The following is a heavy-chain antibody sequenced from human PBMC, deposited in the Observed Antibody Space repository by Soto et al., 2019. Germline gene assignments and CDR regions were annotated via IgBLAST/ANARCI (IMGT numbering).Heavy chain of an antibody. D-gene: IGHD6-19*01. CDR3: TRARDFYNGGWYYDYFDY. J-gene: IGHJ4*02. CDR2: IKPEGFEK. CDR1: DXSLTNFR. Sequence: SHRLSCAACDXSLTNFRMSWVRQAKGKGLEWVANIKPEGFEKDYVDSVKCRFSISRDNAKSSLNMQMNSLRAEDTDIYYCTRARDFYNGGWYYDYFDYWGQGSLV. V-gene: IGHV3-7*03.